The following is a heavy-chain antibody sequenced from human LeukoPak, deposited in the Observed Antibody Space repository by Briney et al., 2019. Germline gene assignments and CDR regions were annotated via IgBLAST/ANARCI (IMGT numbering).Heavy chain of an antibody. CDR1: GYSFTTYW. CDR3: ARNGAAGTPNRFFNWFDP. V-gene: IGHV5-51*01. D-gene: IGHD6-13*01. J-gene: IGHJ5*02. Sequence: GESLKISCKGSGYSFTTYWIGWVRQMPGKGLEWMGLSYPGNSDTRYSPSFQGQVTISADKSIDTAYLQWSTLQASDTAIYYCARNGAAGTPNRFFNWFDPWGQGTLVTVST. CDR2: SYPGNSDT.